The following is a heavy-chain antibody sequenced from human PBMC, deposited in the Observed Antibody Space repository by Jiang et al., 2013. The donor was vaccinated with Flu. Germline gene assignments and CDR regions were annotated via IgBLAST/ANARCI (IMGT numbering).Heavy chain of an antibody. D-gene: IGHD3-3*01. CDR1: GYTFTTYG. V-gene: IGHV1-18*01. CDR2: ISAYYGST. J-gene: IGHJ4*02. CDR3: VSERQNGVVCFFGF. Sequence: QLVESGAEVKKPGASVKVSCKASGYTFTTYGLSWVRQAPGQGLEWMGWISAYYGSTNYAQKFQGRVTMTRDTSTSTVYMELRSLRSDDTAVYYCVSERQNGVVCFFGFWGQGTLVT.